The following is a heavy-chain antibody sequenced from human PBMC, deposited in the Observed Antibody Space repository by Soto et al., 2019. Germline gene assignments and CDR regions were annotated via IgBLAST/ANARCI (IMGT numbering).Heavy chain of an antibody. Sequence: EVQLVESGGGLVQPGGSLRLSCAASGFTFSSYWMHWVRQAPGKGLVWVSRINSDGSSTSYADSVKGRFTISRDNAKNTLYLQMNSLRAEDKAVYYCARVITMVRGVIRPLFDYWGQGTLVTVSS. CDR1: GFTFSSYW. CDR2: INSDGSST. CDR3: ARVITMVRGVIRPLFDY. J-gene: IGHJ4*02. V-gene: IGHV3-74*01. D-gene: IGHD3-10*01.